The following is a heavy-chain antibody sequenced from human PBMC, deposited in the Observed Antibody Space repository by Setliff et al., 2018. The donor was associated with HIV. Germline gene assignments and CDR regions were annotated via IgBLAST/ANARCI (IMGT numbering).Heavy chain of an antibody. CDR3: ARRNDYYYYMDV. CDR1: GYTFDKYY. Sequence: GESLKISCQGSGYTFDKYYIAWVRKMPGKGLEWMGLIYPDDSYTTYSPAFEGHVTFSADKSNSTAYLQWSSLKASDTAMYYCARRNDYYYYMDVWCAGTTVTSP. CDR2: IYPDDSYT. J-gene: IGHJ6*03. V-gene: IGHV5-51*01.